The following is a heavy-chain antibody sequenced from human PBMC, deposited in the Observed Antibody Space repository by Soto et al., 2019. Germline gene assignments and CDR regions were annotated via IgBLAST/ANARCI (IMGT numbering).Heavy chain of an antibody. CDR1: GFTFSSYT. CDR3: ARDPSGGFNWFDP. V-gene: IGHV3-30-3*01. CDR2: ISSDGGIK. D-gene: IGHD3-10*01. J-gene: IGHJ5*02. Sequence: QVQLVESGGGVVQPGGSLKLSCTASGFTFSSYTMHWVRQAPGKGLDWVAAISSDGGIKYYAHSVKGRFTISRDNSRNTLYLQMNSLIPDDTSLFYCARDPSGGFNWFDPWGQGTLVTVSS.